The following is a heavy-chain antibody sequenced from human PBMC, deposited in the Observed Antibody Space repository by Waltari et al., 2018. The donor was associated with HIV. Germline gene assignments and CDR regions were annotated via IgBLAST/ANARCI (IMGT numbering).Heavy chain of an antibody. D-gene: IGHD5-12*01. CDR1: GDSVSRNGGA. Sequence: VQLQQSGPGLVKASQTLSLTCAISGDSVSRNGGAWNWIRQSPSRGLEWLGRTYYTSKWFYYYAVSVKSRITINPDTSKNHFSLQLNSVTLEDTAVYFCARGWLRDYFDYWGQGTLVTVSS. J-gene: IGHJ4*02. CDR2: TYYTSKWFY. CDR3: ARGWLRDYFDY. V-gene: IGHV6-1*01.